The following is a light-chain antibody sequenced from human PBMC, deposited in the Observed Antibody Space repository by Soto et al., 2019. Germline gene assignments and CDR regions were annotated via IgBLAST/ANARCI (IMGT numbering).Light chain of an antibody. CDR1: QSVRSS. CDR3: QQRSNWPPT. V-gene: IGKV3-11*01. CDR2: DAT. J-gene: IGKJ2*01. Sequence: EIVLTQSPATLSLSPGDRATLSCRASQSVRSSLAWYQQRPGQAPRLLIYDATNRATGFPARFSGSGSGTDFTLTISSLEPEDFAVYYCQQRSNWPPTFGQGTKLEIK.